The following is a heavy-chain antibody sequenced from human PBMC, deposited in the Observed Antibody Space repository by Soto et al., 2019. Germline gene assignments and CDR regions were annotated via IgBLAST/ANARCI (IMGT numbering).Heavy chain of an antibody. Sequence: PGGSLRLSCAASGFTFSSYDMHWVRQATGKGLEWVSAIGTAGDTYYPGSVKGRFTISRENAKNSLYLQMNSLRAEDTAVYYCARDFDLGYCSSTSCYGFDYWGQGTLVTVSS. CDR3: ARDFDLGYCSSTSCYGFDY. CDR1: GFTFSSYD. J-gene: IGHJ4*02. D-gene: IGHD2-2*01. V-gene: IGHV3-13*01. CDR2: IGTAGDT.